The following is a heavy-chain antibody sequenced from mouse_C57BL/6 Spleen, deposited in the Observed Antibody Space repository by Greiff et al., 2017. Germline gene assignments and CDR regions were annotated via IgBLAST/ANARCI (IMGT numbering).Heavy chain of an antibody. CDR1: GFTFSSYA. CDR2: ISDGGSYT. J-gene: IGHJ2*01. Sequence: EVKLVESGGGLVKPGGSLKLSCAASGFTFSSYAMSWVRQTPEKRLEWVATISDGGSYTYYPDNVKGRFTISRDNAKNNLYLQMSHLKSEDTAMYYCARVTYYSNYVALDYWGQGTTLTVSS. V-gene: IGHV5-4*03. D-gene: IGHD2-5*01. CDR3: ARVTYYSNYVALDY.